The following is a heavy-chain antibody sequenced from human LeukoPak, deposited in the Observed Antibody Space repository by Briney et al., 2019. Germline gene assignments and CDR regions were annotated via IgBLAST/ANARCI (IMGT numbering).Heavy chain of an antibody. CDR1: GFTFSSYG. J-gene: IGHJ6*03. V-gene: IGHV3-30*18. Sequence: GGPLRPSCAASGFTFSSYGMRWGRQAPGKGLEWVAVISEDGSNKYYADSVKGRFTISRDNSKNTLYRQMNSLRAEYTAVYYCAKDPQTGNSGYYYYMDASGKAATVTVSS. D-gene: IGHD1-14*01. CDR3: AKDPQTGNSGYYYYMDA. CDR2: ISEDGSNK.